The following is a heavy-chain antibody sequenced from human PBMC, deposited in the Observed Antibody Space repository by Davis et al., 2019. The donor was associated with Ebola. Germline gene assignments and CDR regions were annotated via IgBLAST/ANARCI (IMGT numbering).Heavy chain of an antibody. CDR2: ISYDGSNK. CDR3: ATTPQYSSGQNKPFDY. CDR1: GFTFSYYG. V-gene: IGHV3-30*03. J-gene: IGHJ4*02. Sequence: SLIISCASSGFTFSYYGMHWVRQAPGQGLEWVAVISYDGSNKYYADSVKGRFTISRDNSKHTLYLQMNSLRAEDTAVYYCATTPQYSSGQNKPFDYWGQGTLVTVSS. D-gene: IGHD6-19*01.